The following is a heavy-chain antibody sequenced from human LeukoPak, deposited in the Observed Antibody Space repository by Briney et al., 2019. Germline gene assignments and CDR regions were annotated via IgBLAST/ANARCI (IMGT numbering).Heavy chain of an antibody. J-gene: IGHJ3*02. D-gene: IGHD3-3*01. CDR2: INSDGTST. Sequence: GSLRLSCAASGSIFRIYWMHGVRQTPGKGLVWVSRINSDGTSTSYADSVKGRFTISRDDAKNTMYLQMNSLRAEDTAVYYCARGRDYYSSDAFYMWGQGTMVTVSS. CDR1: GSIFRIYW. V-gene: IGHV3-74*01. CDR3: ARGRDYYSSDAFYM.